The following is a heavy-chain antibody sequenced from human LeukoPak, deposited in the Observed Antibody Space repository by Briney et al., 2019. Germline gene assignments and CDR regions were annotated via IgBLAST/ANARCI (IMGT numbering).Heavy chain of an antibody. CDR1: GFTFRSYI. D-gene: IGHD2-15*01. V-gene: IGHV3-48*02. Sequence: GGSLRLTCTASGFTFRSYIMNWVRKAPGKGLEWVSYSSSCCSTIYYADSVKGRFIISRDNAKNSLYLQKHSLSDADATVLYCARGKGLLTFDSWGEGTLV. CDR3: ARGKGLLTFDS. CDR2: SSSCCSTI. J-gene: IGHJ4*02.